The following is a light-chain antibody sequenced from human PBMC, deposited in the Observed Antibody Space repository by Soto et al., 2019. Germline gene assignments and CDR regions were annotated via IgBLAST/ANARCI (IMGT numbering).Light chain of an antibody. CDR2: GAF. CDR1: QSVYSNY. Sequence: DIVLTQSPCTLSLSPGERATLSCRASQSVYSNYLAWYQQKPGQAPRLLIHGAFSRATGIPDRFSGRGSETDLTLTISRLEPGDFAAYYCQQYGSSVWTLGQGTKVEIK. J-gene: IGKJ1*01. V-gene: IGKV3-20*01. CDR3: QQYGSSVWT.